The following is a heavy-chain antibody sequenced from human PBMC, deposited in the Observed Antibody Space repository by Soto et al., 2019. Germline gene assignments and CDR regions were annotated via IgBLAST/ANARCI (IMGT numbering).Heavy chain of an antibody. CDR2: ISGSGVNT. V-gene: IGHV3-23*01. Sequence: EVQLLESGGGLVQPGGSLRLSCAASGFTSSSYAMSWVRQAPGKGLEWVSAISGSGVNTYYADSVKGRFTISRDSSKNTLYLQMNSLRAEDTAVYYCAKDHRSSGSGSYSEFDYWGQGTLVTVSS. CDR3: AKDHRSSGSGSYSEFDY. J-gene: IGHJ4*02. D-gene: IGHD3-10*01. CDR1: GFTSSSYA.